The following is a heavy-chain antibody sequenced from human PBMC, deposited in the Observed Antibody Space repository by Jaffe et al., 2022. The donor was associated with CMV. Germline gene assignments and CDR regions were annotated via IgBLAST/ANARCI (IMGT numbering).Heavy chain of an antibody. CDR2: ISYDGSNK. V-gene: IGHV3-30*18. CDR1: GFTFSSYG. CDR3: AKGLSGTTGIFDY. J-gene: IGHJ4*02. Sequence: QVQLVESGGGVVQPGRSLRLSCAASGFTFSSYGMHWVRQAPGKGLEWVAVISYDGSNKYYADSVKGRFTISRDNSKNTLYLQMNSLRAEDTAVYYCAKGLSGTTGIFDYWGQGTLVTVSS. D-gene: IGHD1-7*01.